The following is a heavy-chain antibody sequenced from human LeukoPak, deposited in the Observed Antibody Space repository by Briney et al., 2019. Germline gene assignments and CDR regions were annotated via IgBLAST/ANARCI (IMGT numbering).Heavy chain of an antibody. CDR2: ISSSSSYI. CDR1: GFTFSSYV. D-gene: IGHD4-17*01. V-gene: IGHV3-21*01. CDR3: ARDDRGYGDPLDY. J-gene: IGHJ4*02. Sequence: GRSLRLSCAASGFTFSSYVMHWVRQAPGKGLEWVSSISSSSSYIYYADSVKGRFTISRDNAKNSLYLQMNSLRAEDTAVYYCARDDRGYGDPLDYWGQGTLVTVSS.